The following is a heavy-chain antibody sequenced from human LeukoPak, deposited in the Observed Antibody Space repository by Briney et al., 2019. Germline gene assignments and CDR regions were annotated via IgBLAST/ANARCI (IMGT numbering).Heavy chain of an antibody. D-gene: IGHD2-8*01. CDR3: ARGVPIGYCSYGVCYPPYYFDY. V-gene: IGHV1-8*03. J-gene: IGHJ4*02. CDR2: VNPRNGNT. CDR1: GYTFTSYY. Sequence: ASVKVSCKAAGYTFTSYYMHWVRQATGQGLEWMGWVNPRNGNTGYLQKFQGRLTIARDTSKDTVYMDLDSLTSEDTAVYYCARGVPIGYCSYGVCYPPYYFDYWGQGTLVTASS.